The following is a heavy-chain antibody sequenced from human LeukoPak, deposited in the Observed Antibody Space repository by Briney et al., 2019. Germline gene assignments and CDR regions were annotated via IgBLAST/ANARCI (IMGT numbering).Heavy chain of an antibody. CDR1: GFTVSSNF. CDR2: IYSTGNT. Sequence: GGSLRLSCAASGFTVSSNFMNWVRQAPGKGLEWVSVIYSTGNTYYADSVKGRFTISRDNSKNTLYLQMNSLRAEDTAVYFCARGLSWLPLDSWGQGTLVTVSS. J-gene: IGHJ4*02. D-gene: IGHD5-24*01. CDR3: ARGLSWLPLDS. V-gene: IGHV3-53*01.